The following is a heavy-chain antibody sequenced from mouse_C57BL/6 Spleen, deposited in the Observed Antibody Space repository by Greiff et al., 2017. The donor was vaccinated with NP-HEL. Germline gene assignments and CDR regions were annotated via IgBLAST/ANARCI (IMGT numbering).Heavy chain of an antibody. J-gene: IGHJ4*01. CDR2: INPSSGYT. Sequence: VQLQQSGAELAQPGASVKLSCKASGFTFTSYWMHWVQQWPGQGLEWIGYINPSSGYTKYNHKFKDKARLTADKAYSTACMQLSSLTYEDSAIYYYARIDSAMDYWGQGTSVTVSS. CDR3: ARIDSAMDY. CDR1: GFTFTSYW. V-gene: IGHV1-7*01.